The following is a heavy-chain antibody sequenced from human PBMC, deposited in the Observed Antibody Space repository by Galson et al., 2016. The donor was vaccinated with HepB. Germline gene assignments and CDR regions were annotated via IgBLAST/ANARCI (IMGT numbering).Heavy chain of an antibody. J-gene: IGHJ6*02. CDR1: GFTFSNYG. D-gene: IGHD3-10*01. Sequence: ASGFTFSNYGMNWVRQAPGKGLEWVSSISPTSSYIYYADSVKGRFNISRDNAKNSLYLEVNSLRAGDTAVYYCARGEGRGGGYYYVMDVWGQGTTVTVSS. V-gene: IGHV3-21*01. CDR3: ARGEGRGGGYYYVMDV. CDR2: ISPTSSYI.